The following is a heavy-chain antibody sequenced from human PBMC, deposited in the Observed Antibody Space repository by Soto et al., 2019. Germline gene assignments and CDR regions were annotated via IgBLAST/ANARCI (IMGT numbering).Heavy chain of an antibody. CDR1: GYTFSNEA. V-gene: IGHV1-18*01. Sequence: ASVKVSCKASGYTFSNEAITWVRQAPGQGLEWMGWISAYNGNTNYAQKLQGRVTMTTDTSTSTAYMELRSLRSDDTAVYYCAREESYTVAYFDYWGQGTLVTVSS. CDR2: ISAYNGNT. D-gene: IGHD2-2*02. CDR3: AREESYTVAYFDY. J-gene: IGHJ4*02.